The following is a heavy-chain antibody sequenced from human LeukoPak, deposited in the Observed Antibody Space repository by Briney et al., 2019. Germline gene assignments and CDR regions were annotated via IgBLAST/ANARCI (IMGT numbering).Heavy chain of an antibody. CDR1: GFTFSSYW. Sequence: GGSLRLSCAASGFTFSSYWMSWVRQAPGKGLEWVANIRHDGSEKYYVDSVKGRFTISRDNAKDSLYLQMNSQRVEDTAVYYCARGGSRQYNFWGQGTLVTVSS. V-gene: IGHV3-7*01. CDR2: IRHDGSEK. D-gene: IGHD5-18*01. J-gene: IGHJ4*02. CDR3: ARGGSRQYNF.